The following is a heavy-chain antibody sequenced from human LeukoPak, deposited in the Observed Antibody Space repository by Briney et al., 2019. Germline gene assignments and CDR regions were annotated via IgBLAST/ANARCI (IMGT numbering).Heavy chain of an antibody. CDR3: ARGGAYYYGSGKPMNV. CDR1: GGSFSGYY. CDR2: INHSGST. V-gene: IGHV4-34*01. J-gene: IGHJ6*03. Sequence: SETLSLTCAVYGGSFSGYYWSWIRQPPGKGLEWIGEINHSGSTNYNPSLKSRVTISVDTSKNQFSLKLSSVTAADTAVYYCARGGAYYYGSGKPMNVWGKGTTVTVSS. D-gene: IGHD3-10*01.